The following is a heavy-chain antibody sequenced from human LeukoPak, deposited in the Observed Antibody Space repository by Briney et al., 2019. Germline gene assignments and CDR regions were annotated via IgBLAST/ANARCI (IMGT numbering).Heavy chain of an antibody. CDR3: ARDRRKARHPWFDP. V-gene: IGHV1-69*13. CDR1: GYTFTSYY. J-gene: IGHJ5*02. CDR2: IIPIFGTA. Sequence: VASVKVSCKASGYTFTSYYMHWVRQAPGQGLEWMGGIIPIFGTANYAQKFQGRVTITADESTSTAYMELSSLRSEDTAVYYCARDRRKARHPWFDPWGQGTLVTVSS.